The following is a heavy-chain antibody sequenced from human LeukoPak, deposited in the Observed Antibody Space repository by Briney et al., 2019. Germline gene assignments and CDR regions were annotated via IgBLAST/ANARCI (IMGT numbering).Heavy chain of an antibody. Sequence: PGGSLRLSCAASGFTVSGNYMSWVRQAPGKGLEWVAVISYDGSNKYYADSVKGRFTISRDNSKNTLYLQMNSLRAEDTAVYYCAKDRIVAPNEYYYYYYMDVWGKGTTVTVSS. D-gene: IGHD5-12*01. CDR3: AKDRIVAPNEYYYYYYMDV. CDR2: ISYDGSNK. V-gene: IGHV3-30*18. J-gene: IGHJ6*03. CDR1: GFTVSGNY.